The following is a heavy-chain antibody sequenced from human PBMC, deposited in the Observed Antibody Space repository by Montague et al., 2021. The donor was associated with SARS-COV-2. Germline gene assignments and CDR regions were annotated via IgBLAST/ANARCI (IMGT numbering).Heavy chain of an antibody. V-gene: IGHV4-59*01. CDR2: IYYSEST. CDR3: ARGGYYDYAFDI. D-gene: IGHD3-22*01. CDR1: GGSISSYY. J-gene: IGHJ3*02. Sequence: SETLSLTCTVSGGSISSYYWSWIRQPPGKGLEWIGYIYYSESTNXNPSLKSRVTISVDTSKNQFSLKLSSVTAADTAVYYCARGGYYDYAFDIWGQGTMVTVSS.